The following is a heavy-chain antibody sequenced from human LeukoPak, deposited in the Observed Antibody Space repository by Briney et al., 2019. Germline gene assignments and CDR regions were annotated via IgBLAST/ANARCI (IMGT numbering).Heavy chain of an antibody. CDR3: ASLWFGESPFDY. D-gene: IGHD3-10*01. CDR2: IKQDGSEK. Sequence: GGSLRLSCAASGFTFSSYWMSWVRQAPGKGLEWVANIKQDGSEKYYVDSVKGRFTISRDNAKNSLYLQMNSLRAEDTAVYYCASLWFGESPFDYWGQGTLVTVAS. CDR1: GFTFSSYW. J-gene: IGHJ4*02. V-gene: IGHV3-7*03.